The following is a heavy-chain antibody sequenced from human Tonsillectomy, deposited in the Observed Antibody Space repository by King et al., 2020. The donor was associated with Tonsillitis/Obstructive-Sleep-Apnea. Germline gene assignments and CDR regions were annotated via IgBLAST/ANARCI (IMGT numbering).Heavy chain of an antibody. CDR2: IWYDGSNK. D-gene: IGHD3-16*01. V-gene: IGHV3-33*01. J-gene: IGHJ5*02. CDR1: GFTFSTYG. CDR3: ARGRGETHNLFDP. Sequence: VQLVESGGGVVQPGRSLRLSCAASGFTFSTYGMHWVRQAPGKGLEWVAVIWYDGSNKYYADSVKGRFTISRDNSKNTLYLQMNSLRAEDTAVYYCARGRGETHNLFDPWGQGTLVTVSS.